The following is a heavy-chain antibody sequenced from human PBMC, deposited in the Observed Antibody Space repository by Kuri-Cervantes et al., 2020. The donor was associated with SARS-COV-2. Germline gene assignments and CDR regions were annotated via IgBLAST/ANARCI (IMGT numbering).Heavy chain of an antibody. V-gene: IGHV3-73*01. Sequence: GGSLRLSCAASGFTFSSYSMNWVRQASGKGLEWVGRIRSKANSYATAYAASVKGRFTISRDDSKNTAYLQMNSLKTEDTAVYYCTRRARSTSFWFDPWGQGTLVTVSS. CDR1: GFTFSSYS. J-gene: IGHJ5*02. CDR2: IRSKANSYAT. CDR3: TRRARSTSFWFDP. D-gene: IGHD2-2*01.